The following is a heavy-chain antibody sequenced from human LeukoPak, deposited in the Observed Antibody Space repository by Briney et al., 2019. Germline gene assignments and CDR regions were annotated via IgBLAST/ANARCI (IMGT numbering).Heavy chain of an antibody. CDR3: ARQANVLLWFGEFSN. CDR1: GGSFSGYY. D-gene: IGHD3-10*01. Sequence: SETLSLTCAVYGGSFSGYYWSWIRQPPGKGLEWIGEINHSGSTNYNPSLKSRVTISVDTSKNQFSLKLSSVTAADTAVYYCARQANVLLWFGEFSNWGQGALVTVSS. J-gene: IGHJ4*02. CDR2: INHSGST. V-gene: IGHV4-34*01.